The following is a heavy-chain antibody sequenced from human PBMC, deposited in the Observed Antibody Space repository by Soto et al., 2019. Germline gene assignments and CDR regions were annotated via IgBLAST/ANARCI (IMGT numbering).Heavy chain of an antibody. CDR1: GFTFSSYS. J-gene: IGHJ5*02. CDR3: ARHPERIAQIGLVDP. Sequence: EVQLVESGGGLVQPGGSLRLSCAASGFTFSSYSMNWVRQAPGKGLEWVSYISSSSSTIYYADSVKGRFTISRDNAKNSLYLQMNSLRAEDTAVYYCARHPERIAQIGLVDPWGQGTLVTVSS. V-gene: IGHV3-48*01. CDR2: ISSSSSTI. D-gene: IGHD6-13*01.